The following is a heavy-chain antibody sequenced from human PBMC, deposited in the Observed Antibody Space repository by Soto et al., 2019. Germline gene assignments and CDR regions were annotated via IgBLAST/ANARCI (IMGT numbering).Heavy chain of an antibody. Sequence: ASVKVSCKASGYTFTSYYMHWVRQAPGQGLEWMGIINPSGGSTSYAQKFQGRVTMTRDTSTSTVYMELSSLRSEDTAAYYCARDTTVTPPLYGMDVWGQGTTVTVSS. CDR1: GYTFTSYY. CDR2: INPSGGST. V-gene: IGHV1-46*01. CDR3: ARDTTVTPPLYGMDV. J-gene: IGHJ6*02. D-gene: IGHD4-17*01.